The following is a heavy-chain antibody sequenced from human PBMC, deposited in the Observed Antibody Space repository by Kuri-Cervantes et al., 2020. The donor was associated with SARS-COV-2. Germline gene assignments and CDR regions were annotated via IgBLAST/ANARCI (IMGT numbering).Heavy chain of an antibody. D-gene: IGHD3-10*01. V-gene: IGHV3-21*01. CDR3: ARVVTMVRGVIENGMDV. CDR1: GFTFSSYS. J-gene: IGHJ6*02. Sequence: GGSLRLSCAASGFTFSSYSMNWVRQAPGKGLEWVSSISSSSSYIYYADSVKGRFTISRDNAKNSLYLQMNSLRAEDTAVYYCARVVTMVRGVIENGMDVWGQGTTVTVSS. CDR2: ISSSSSYI.